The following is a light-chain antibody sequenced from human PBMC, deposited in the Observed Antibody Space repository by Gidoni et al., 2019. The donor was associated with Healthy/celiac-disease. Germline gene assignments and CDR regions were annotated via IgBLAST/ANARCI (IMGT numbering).Light chain of an antibody. J-gene: IGKJ4*01. CDR2: GAS. CDR1: QSVSSSY. V-gene: IGKV3-20*01. Sequence: ELVLTQSPGTLSLSPGERATLSCRASQSVSSSYLAWYQQKPGQAPRLLIYGASSRATGIPDRFSGSGAGTDFKLTISRLEPEDLAVYYCQQYGSSPALTFGGGTKVEIK. CDR3: QQYGSSPALT.